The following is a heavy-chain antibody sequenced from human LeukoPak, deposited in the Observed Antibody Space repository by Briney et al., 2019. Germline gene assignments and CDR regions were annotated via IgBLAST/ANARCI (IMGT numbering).Heavy chain of an antibody. CDR1: GGSISSSSYY. V-gene: IGHV4-39*07. CDR2: IYYSGST. J-gene: IGHJ5*02. D-gene: IGHD3-22*01. CDR3: ARVGSGYSLWFDP. Sequence: SETLSLTCTVSGGSISSSSYYWGWIRQPPGKGLEWIGSIYYSGSTYYNPSLKSRVTISVDTSKNQFSLKLSSVTAADTAVYYCARVGSGYSLWFDPWGQGTLVTVSS.